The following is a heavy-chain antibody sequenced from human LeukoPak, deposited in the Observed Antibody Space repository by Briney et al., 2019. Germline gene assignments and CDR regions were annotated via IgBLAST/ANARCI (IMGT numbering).Heavy chain of an antibody. CDR1: GFTFSDYS. D-gene: IGHD2-2*01. Sequence: PGGSLRLSCGASGFTFSDYSMNWVRQAPGKGLAWDASITSAGGYTSYADSVKGRFTISRDNAQNSLFLQMNSLRAEDTAVYFCATSGGFVLPNAITGNWYMDVWGRGTSVTVSS. J-gene: IGHJ6*03. V-gene: IGHV3-21*01. CDR3: ATSGGFVLPNAITGNWYMDV. CDR2: ITSAGGYT.